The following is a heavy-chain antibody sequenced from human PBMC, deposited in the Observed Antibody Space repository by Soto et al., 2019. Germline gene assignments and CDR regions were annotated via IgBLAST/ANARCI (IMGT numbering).Heavy chain of an antibody. V-gene: IGHV4-34*01. CDR2: INHSGST. CDR1: GGSFSGYY. J-gene: IGHJ5*02. D-gene: IGHD2-2*01. CDR3: ARGGAIVVVPAASGVNWFDP. Sequence: QVQLQQWGAGLLKPSETLSLTCAVYGGSFSGYYWSWIRQPPGKGLEWIGEINHSGSTNYNPSLKSRVPISVDTSKNQFSLKLSSVTAADTAVYYCARGGAIVVVPAASGVNWFDPWGQGTLVTVSS.